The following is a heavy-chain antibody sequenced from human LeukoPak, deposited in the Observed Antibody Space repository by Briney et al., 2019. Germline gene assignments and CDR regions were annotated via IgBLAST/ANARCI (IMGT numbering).Heavy chain of an antibody. CDR3: ARGSMGYCSGGICYPQGLFDY. J-gene: IGHJ4*02. V-gene: IGHV1-46*01. CDR2: ISPSGGST. CDR1: GYTFTSNY. D-gene: IGHD2-15*01. Sequence: VASVKVSCKAFGYTFTSNYMHWVRQAPGQGPEWMGVISPSGGSTTYAQKFQGRVTLTRDMSTSTDYLELSSLRSEDTAVYYCARGSMGYCSGGICYPQGLFDYWGQGILVTVSS.